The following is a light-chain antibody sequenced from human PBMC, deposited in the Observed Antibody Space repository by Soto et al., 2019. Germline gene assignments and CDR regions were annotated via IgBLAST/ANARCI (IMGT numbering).Light chain of an antibody. CDR3: QQYGRSLWT. J-gene: IGKJ1*01. Sequence: EIVLTQSPGTLSLSPGERASLSCRASQSVSSTYLAWYQQKPGQAPRLLIYATSTRATGIPDRFSGSGSGTDFTLTISRLEPEDCAVYYCQQYGRSLWTFGQGTKVEIK. CDR1: QSVSSTY. V-gene: IGKV3-20*01. CDR2: ATS.